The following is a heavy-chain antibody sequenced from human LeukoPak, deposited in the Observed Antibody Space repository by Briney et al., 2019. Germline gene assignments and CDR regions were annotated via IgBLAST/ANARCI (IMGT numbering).Heavy chain of an antibody. CDR3: AREGIMIIAFDI. J-gene: IGHJ3*02. V-gene: IGHV1-8*01. D-gene: IGHD3-16*01. Sequence: ASVKVSCKAPGYTFTSYDINWVRQATGQGLEWMGWMNPNSGNTGYAQKFQGRVTMTRNTSISTAYMELSSLRSEDTAVYYCAREGIMIIAFDIWGQGTMVTVSS. CDR2: MNPNSGNT. CDR1: GYTFTSYD.